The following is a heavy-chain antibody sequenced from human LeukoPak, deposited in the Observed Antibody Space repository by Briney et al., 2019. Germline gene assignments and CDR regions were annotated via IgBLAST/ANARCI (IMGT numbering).Heavy chain of an antibody. J-gene: IGHJ5*02. D-gene: IGHD6-13*01. CDR1: GFTVSSNY. CDR3: ARVTPIAAAGTGGDP. V-gene: IGHV3-66*01. Sequence: GGSLRLSCAASGFTVSSNYMSWVRQAPGKGLEWVSVIYSGGSTYYADSVKGRFTISRDNSKNTLYLQMNSLRAEDTAVYYCARVTPIAAAGTGGDPWGQGTLVTVSS. CDR2: IYSGGST.